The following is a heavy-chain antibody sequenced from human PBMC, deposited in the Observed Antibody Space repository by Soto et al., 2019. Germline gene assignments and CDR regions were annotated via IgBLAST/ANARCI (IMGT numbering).Heavy chain of an antibody. CDR3: AKDMSGYRSLFDY. CDR2: ISWNSNSI. V-gene: IGHV3-9*01. J-gene: IGHJ4*02. Sequence: AGGSLRLSCAASGFTFDDYAMHWVRQAPGKGLEWVSGISWNSNSIGYADSVKGRFTISRDNAKNSLYLQMNSLRAEDTALYYCAKDMSGYRSLFDYWGQGTLVTVSS. CDR1: GFTFDDYA. D-gene: IGHD5-18*01.